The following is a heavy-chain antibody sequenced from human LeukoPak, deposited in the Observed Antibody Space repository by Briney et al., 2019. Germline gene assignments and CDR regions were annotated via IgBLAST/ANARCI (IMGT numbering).Heavy chain of an antibody. Sequence: GESLKISCKASGYSFTSYWIGWVRQMHGKGLEWMAIIYPGDSDTRYSPSFQGQVTISADKSISTAYLHWSSLMASDTAMYYCARNYYYMDVWGKGTTVTVSS. CDR3: ARNYYYMDV. V-gene: IGHV5-51*01. J-gene: IGHJ6*03. CDR1: GYSFTSYW. CDR2: IYPGDSDT.